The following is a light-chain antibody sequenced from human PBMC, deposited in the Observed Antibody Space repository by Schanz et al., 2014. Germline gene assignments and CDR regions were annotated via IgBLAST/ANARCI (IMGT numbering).Light chain of an antibody. Sequence: QSVLTQPPSASGSPGQSVTISCTGTSSDVGAYNYVSWYQQHPGKAPKLIISDVTRRPSGVPDRFSGFKSDNTASLTVSGLQAEDEADYYCSSYAGSINWVFGGGTKLT. V-gene: IGLV2-8*01. CDR1: SSDVGAYNY. CDR3: SSYAGSINWV. J-gene: IGLJ3*02. CDR2: DVT.